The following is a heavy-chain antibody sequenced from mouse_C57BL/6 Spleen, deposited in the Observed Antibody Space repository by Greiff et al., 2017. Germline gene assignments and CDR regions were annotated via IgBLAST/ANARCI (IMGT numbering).Heavy chain of an antibody. V-gene: IGHV10-1*01. CDR1: GFSFNTYA. CDR3: VRPSPAFDYAMDY. Sequence: EVQLVESGGGLVQPKGSLKLSCAASGFSFNTYAMNWVRQAPGKGLEWVARIRSKSNNYATYYADSVKDRFTISRDDSESMLYLQMNNLKTEDTAVYYCVRPSPAFDYAMDYWGQGTSVTVSS. J-gene: IGHJ4*01. CDR2: IRSKSNNYAT.